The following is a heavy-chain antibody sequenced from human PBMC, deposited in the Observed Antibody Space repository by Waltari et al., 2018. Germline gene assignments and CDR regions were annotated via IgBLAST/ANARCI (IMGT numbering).Heavy chain of an antibody. Sequence: EVQLVESVGGLIQPGGSLRLSCAVSGFSVSSKYMCWVRQAPGKGLEWVSVIYSGGSTYYAGSVKGRFTISRDNSKNTLYLQMNSLRAEDTAIYYCARGYNWNDHYFDYWGQGTLVTVSS. J-gene: IGHJ4*02. V-gene: IGHV3-53*01. CDR3: ARGYNWNDHYFDY. CDR2: IYSGGST. D-gene: IGHD1-20*01. CDR1: GFSVSSKY.